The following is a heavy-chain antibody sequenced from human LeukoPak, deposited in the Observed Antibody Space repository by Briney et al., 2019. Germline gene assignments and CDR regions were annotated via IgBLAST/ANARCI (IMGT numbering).Heavy chain of an antibody. V-gene: IGHV1-18*01. CDR3: AREGSYDSSGYYNLYYYYYYMDV. D-gene: IGHD3-22*01. CDR1: GYTFTSYG. J-gene: IGHJ6*03. Sequence: ASVKVSCEASGYTFTSYGISWVRQAPGQGLEWMGWISAYSGNTNYPQKLQGRVTMTTDTSTSTAYMELRSLRSDDTAVYYCAREGSYDSSGYYNLYYYYYYMDVWGKGTTVTVSS. CDR2: ISAYSGNT.